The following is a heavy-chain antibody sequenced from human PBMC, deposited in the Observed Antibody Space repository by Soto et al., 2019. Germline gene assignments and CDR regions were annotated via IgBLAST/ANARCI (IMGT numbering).Heavy chain of an antibody. CDR2: IKPDGSET. CDR3: TSRPSGMTYHAVFDF. D-gene: IGHD2-21*02. V-gene: IGHV3-7*03. J-gene: IGHJ4*02. CDR1: GLTFSGHW. Sequence: VGSLRLSCAASGLTFSGHWMTWVRQTPGEGLQWVAAIKPDGSETFYVDSVKGRFTISRDNARNSLFLQMDSLRAEDTAVYYCTSRPSGMTYHAVFDFWGQGTLVTVSS.